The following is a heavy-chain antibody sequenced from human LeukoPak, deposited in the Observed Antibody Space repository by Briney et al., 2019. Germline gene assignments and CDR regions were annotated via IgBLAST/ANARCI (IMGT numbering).Heavy chain of an antibody. V-gene: IGHV3-48*01. J-gene: IGHJ6*04. D-gene: IGHD3-10*02. Sequence: TGGSLRLSCAASGFTFSRYSMNWVRQAPGKGLEWVSYISRSSSTIYYADSVKGRFTISRDNAKNSLYLQMNSLRAEDTAVYYCAELGITMIGGVWGKGTTVTISS. CDR3: AELGITMIGGV. CDR2: ISRSSSTI. CDR1: GFTFSRYS.